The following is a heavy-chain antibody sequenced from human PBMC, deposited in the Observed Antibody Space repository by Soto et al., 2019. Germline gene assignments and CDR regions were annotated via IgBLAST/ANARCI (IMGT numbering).Heavy chain of an antibody. CDR1: GFTFSNFA. CDR3: TGETYYFDY. Sequence: PGGSLRLSCAVSGFTFSNFAMGWVRQTPGKGLEWVSGISASGDSTYYVDSVKGRFTISRDNSKDMVYLQMNSLKAEDTALYYCTGETYYFDYWGQRTLVTVSS. CDR2: ISASGDST. V-gene: IGHV3-23*01. J-gene: IGHJ4*02. D-gene: IGHD3-10*01.